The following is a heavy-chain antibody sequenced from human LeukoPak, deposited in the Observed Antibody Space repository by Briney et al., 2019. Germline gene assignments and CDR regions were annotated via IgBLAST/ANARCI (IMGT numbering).Heavy chain of an antibody. D-gene: IGHD3-22*01. J-gene: IGHJ3*02. CDR1: GYTFTSYG. V-gene: IGHV1-2*02. CDR3: ARERVIKAFDI. Sequence: ASVKVSCKASGYTFTSYGISWVRQAPGQGLEWMGWINPNSGGTNYAQKFQGRVTMTRDTSISTAYMELSRLRSDDTAVYYCARERVIKAFDIWGQGTMVTVSS. CDR2: INPNSGGT.